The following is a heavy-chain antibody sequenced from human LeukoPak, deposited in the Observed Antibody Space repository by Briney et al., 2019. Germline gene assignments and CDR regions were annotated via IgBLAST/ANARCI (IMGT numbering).Heavy chain of an antibody. J-gene: IGHJ4*02. CDR1: GGSFSGYY. CDR3: ARLVLSSGSTTGFDY. Sequence: SETLSLTCAVYGGSFSGYYWSWIRQPPGKGLEWIGEINHSGSTNYNPSLKSRVTISVDTSKNQFSLKLSSVTAADTAVYYCARLVLSSGSTTGFDYWGQGTLVTVSS. D-gene: IGHD6-19*01. V-gene: IGHV4-34*01. CDR2: INHSGST.